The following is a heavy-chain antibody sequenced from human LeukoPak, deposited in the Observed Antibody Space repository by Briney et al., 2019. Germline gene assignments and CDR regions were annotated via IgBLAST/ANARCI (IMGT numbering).Heavy chain of an antibody. CDR3: ASFVILVSWGVFDI. CDR2: ISGSGGST. Sequence: GGSLRLSCAASGFTFSSYGMSWVRRAPGKGLEWVSAISGSGGSTYYADSVKGRFTISRDNSKNTLYLQMNSLRAEDTAVYYCASFVILVSWGVFDIWGQGTMVTVSS. CDR1: GFTFSSYG. J-gene: IGHJ3*02. D-gene: IGHD2/OR15-2a*01. V-gene: IGHV3-23*01.